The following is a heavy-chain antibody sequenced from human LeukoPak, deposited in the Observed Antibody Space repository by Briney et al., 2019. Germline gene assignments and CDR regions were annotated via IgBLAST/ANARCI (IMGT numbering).Heavy chain of an antibody. V-gene: IGHV3-23*01. J-gene: IGHJ5*02. D-gene: IGHD6-19*01. CDR1: GFTFSSYA. CDR2: ISGSGGST. CDR3: AKDPYSSGWYNWFDP. Sequence: PGGSLRLSCAASGFTFSSYAMSWVRQAPGKGLEWVSAISGSGGSTYYADSVKGRFIISRDNSKNTLYLQMNSLRAEDTAVYYCAKDPYSSGWYNWFDPWGQGTLVTVSS.